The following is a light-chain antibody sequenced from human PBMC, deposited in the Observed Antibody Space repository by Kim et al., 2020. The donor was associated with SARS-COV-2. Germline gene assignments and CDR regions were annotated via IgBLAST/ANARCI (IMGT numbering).Light chain of an antibody. CDR2: FDT. Sequence: TGETARITCGVTNIAAHSVHWYQPRPGQAPVLVIYFDTDRPSGIPERFSGSNSGNTATLSISRVEAGDEADYYCQVWDSSSDHRVFGGGTKLTVL. CDR1: NIAAHS. J-gene: IGLJ3*02. CDR3: QVWDSSSDHRV. V-gene: IGLV3-21*04.